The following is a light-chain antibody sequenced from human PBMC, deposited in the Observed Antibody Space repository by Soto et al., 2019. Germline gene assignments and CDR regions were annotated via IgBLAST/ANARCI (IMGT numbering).Light chain of an antibody. Sequence: EIVMTQSPATLSVSSGERATLSCRASQSISSKLAWYQQKPGQAPRLVIYDTYIRATGIPARFSGSGSGTEFTLTTSSLQSEDFGVYYCQQYNNWFSITFGQGTRLEIK. V-gene: IGKV3-15*01. J-gene: IGKJ5*01. CDR2: DTY. CDR3: QQYNNWFSIT. CDR1: QSISSK.